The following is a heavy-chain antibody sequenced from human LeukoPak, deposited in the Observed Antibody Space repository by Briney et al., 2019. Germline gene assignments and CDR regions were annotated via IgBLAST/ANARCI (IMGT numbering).Heavy chain of an antibody. Sequence: GGSLRLSCAASGFTFDDYAMHWVRQAPGKGLEWVSLISWDGGSTYYADSVKGRFTISRDNSKNSLYLQMNSLRAEDTALYYCAKAGSYSNYYYYYMDVWGKGTTVTVSS. V-gene: IGHV3-43D*03. J-gene: IGHJ6*03. CDR2: ISWDGGST. CDR1: GFTFDDYA. CDR3: AKAGSYSNYYYYYMDV. D-gene: IGHD1-26*01.